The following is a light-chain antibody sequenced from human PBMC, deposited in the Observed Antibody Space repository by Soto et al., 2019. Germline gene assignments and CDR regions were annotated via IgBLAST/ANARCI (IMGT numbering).Light chain of an antibody. J-gene: IGLJ3*02. CDR2: LNS. CDR1: SSSIERNT. V-gene: IGLV1-44*01. Sequence: QSVLTQPPSASGTPGQRVTISCSGDSSSIERNTVSWYQQLPGMAPKLLIYLNSRRPSGVPDRFSGSKSAISASLVITGLQADDEADYYCQSYDNSLTEWVFGGGTQLTVL. CDR3: QSYDNSLTEWV.